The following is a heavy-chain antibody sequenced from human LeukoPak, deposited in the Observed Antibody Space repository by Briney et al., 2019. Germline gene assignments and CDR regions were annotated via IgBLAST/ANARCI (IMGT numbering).Heavy chain of an antibody. J-gene: IGHJ3*02. CDR1: GFTFSSYA. Sequence: GGSLRLSCAASGFTFSSYAMHWVRQAPGKGLEWMAVITYDGNNKYYADSVKGRFTISRDNSKNTLYLQMNSLRAEDTAVYYCAKVLGSSAAAGNSHGAFDIWGQGTMVTVSS. V-gene: IGHV3-30*04. CDR2: ITYDGNNK. D-gene: IGHD6-13*01. CDR3: AKVLGSSAAAGNSHGAFDI.